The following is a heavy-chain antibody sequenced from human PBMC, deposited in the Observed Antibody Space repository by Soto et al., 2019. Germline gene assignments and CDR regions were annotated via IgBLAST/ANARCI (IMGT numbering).Heavy chain of an antibody. J-gene: IGHJ3*02. CDR1: GFTFSIYW. D-gene: IGHD4-17*01. CDR3: ARVVRPVTTAFDI. Sequence: PGGSLRLSCAPSGFTFSIYWLSWVRQAPGKGLEWVANIKQDGSEKYYVDSVKGRFTISRDNAKNSLYLQMNSLRAEDTAVYYCARVVRPVTTAFDIWGQGT. V-gene: IGHV3-7*01. CDR2: IKQDGSEK.